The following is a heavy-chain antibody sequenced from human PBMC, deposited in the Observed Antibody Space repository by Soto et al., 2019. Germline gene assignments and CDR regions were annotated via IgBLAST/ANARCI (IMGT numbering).Heavy chain of an antibody. CDR3: ARGLLGLKGDV. V-gene: IGHV3-13*01. CDR2: IGTAGDT. D-gene: IGHD3-16*01. Sequence: GGSLRLSCAAPGFTFSSYDMHWVRQATGKGLEWVSAIGTAGDTYYPGSVKGRFTISRENAKNSLYLQMNSLRAEDTAVYYCARGLLGLKGDVWGQGTTVTVSS. J-gene: IGHJ6*02. CDR1: GFTFSSYD.